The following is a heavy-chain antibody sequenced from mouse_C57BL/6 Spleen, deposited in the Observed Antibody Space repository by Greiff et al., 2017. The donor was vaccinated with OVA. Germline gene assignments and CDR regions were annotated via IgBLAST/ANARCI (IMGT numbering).Heavy chain of an antibody. Sequence: VQLQQSGPELVKPGASVKISCKASGYAFSSSWMNWVKQRPGKGLEWIGRIYPGDGDTNYNGKFKGKATLTADKSSSTAYMQLSSLTSEDSAVYFCARGDTTPLRYYWGQGTTLTVSS. CDR2: IYPGDGDT. J-gene: IGHJ2*01. CDR3: ARGDTTPLRYY. CDR1: GYAFSSSW. V-gene: IGHV1-82*01. D-gene: IGHD1-1*01.